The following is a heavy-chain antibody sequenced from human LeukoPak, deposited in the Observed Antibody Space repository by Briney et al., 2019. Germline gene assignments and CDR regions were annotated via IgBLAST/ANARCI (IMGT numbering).Heavy chain of an antibody. CDR3: ALTFDWFPFFH. Sequence: SVKVSCKASGGTFSSYAISWVRQAPGQGLEWMGRIIPIFGTANCAQKFQGRVTITTDESTSTAYMELSSLRSEDTAVYYCALTFDWFPFFHWGQGTLVTVSS. CDR2: IIPIFGTA. V-gene: IGHV1-69*05. J-gene: IGHJ4*02. CDR1: GGTFSSYA. D-gene: IGHD3-9*01.